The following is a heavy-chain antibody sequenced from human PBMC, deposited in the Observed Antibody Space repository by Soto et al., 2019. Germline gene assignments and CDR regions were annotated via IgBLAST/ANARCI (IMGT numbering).Heavy chain of an antibody. CDR3: ARHPAAAGRPHYYYYGMDV. CDR1: GYSFTSYC. J-gene: IGHJ6*02. Sequence: EESLKISGKGAGYSFTSYCVGWVRQMPGKGLEWMGIIYPGDSDTRYSPSFQGQVTISADKSISTAYLQWSSLKASDTAMYYCARHPAAAGRPHYYYYGMDVCGQRTTVPVSS. V-gene: IGHV5-51*01. D-gene: IGHD6-13*01. CDR2: IYPGDSDT.